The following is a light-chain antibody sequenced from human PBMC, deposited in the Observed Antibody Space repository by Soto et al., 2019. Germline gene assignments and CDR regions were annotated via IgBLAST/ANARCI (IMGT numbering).Light chain of an antibody. CDR2: EVS. J-gene: IGLJ1*01. CDR3: SSYAGSNNSQHV. CDR1: SSDVGGYNY. V-gene: IGLV2-8*01. Sequence: QSVLTQPPSASGSPGQSVTISCTGTSSDVGGYNYVSWYQQHPGKAPKLMIYEVSKRPSGVPDRFSGSKSGNTASLTVSGLQAEEEADYYCSSYAGSNNSQHVVGTGTKVPVL.